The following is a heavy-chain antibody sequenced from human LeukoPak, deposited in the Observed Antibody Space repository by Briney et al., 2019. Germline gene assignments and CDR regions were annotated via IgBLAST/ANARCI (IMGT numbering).Heavy chain of an antibody. CDR2: IYHSGRT. D-gene: IGHD3-9*01. Sequence: SQTLSLTCAVSGGSISSGGYSWRWIRQPPGKGLEWIGYIYHSGRTYYHPSLPSRVTISVDRSKHQFSLELSTVTAADTAVYYCARAHQVLRYFDCYQGDAFDIWGQGTMVTVSS. CDR3: ARAHQVLRYFDCYQGDAFDI. V-gene: IGHV4-30-2*01. CDR1: GGSISSGGYS. J-gene: IGHJ3*02.